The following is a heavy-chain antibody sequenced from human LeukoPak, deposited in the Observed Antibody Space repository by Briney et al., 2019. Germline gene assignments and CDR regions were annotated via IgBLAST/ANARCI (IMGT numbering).Heavy chain of an antibody. V-gene: IGHV4-34*01. Sequence: SETLSLTCAVYGGSFSGYYWSWIRQPPGKGLEWIGEINHSGSTNYNPSLKSRVTISVGTSKNQFSLKLSSVTAADTAVYYCARALWFGEFSFDYWGQGTLVTVSS. D-gene: IGHD3-10*01. J-gene: IGHJ4*02. CDR2: INHSGST. CDR3: ARALWFGEFSFDY. CDR1: GGSFSGYY.